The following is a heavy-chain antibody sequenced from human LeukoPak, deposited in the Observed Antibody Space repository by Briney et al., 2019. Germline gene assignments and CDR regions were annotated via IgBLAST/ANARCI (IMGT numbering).Heavy chain of an antibody. CDR2: ISGSGGST. CDR1: GFTFSSYA. D-gene: IGHD3-10*01. CDR3: AKDPHPPQAGAFDI. Sequence: PGGPLTLSRAASGFTFSSYAMRWLRQPPGKGLAWVSAISGSGGSTYYEDSVLSRFTISTDNSKNTLYLQMNSLRAEDTAVYYCAKDPHPPQAGAFDIWGQGTMVTVSS. V-gene: IGHV3-23*01. J-gene: IGHJ3*02.